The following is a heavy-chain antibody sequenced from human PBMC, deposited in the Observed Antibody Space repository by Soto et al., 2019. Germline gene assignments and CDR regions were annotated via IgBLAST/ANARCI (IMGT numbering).Heavy chain of an antibody. V-gene: IGHV1-18*01. CDR2: ISAYNGNT. Sequence: QVQLVQSGAEVKKPGASVKVSCKASGYTFTSYGISWVRQAPGQGLEWMGWISAYNGNTNYAQKLQGRVTMTTDTSTSTAYMERRSLRSDDTAVYYCARSPCSGGSCYSGPDYWGQGTLVTVSS. J-gene: IGHJ4*02. CDR3: ARSPCSGGSCYSGPDY. D-gene: IGHD2-15*01. CDR1: GYTFTSYG.